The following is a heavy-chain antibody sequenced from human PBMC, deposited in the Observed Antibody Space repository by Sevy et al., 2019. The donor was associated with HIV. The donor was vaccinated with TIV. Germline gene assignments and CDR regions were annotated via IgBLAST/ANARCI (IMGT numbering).Heavy chain of an antibody. CDR2: ISYDGSNK. CDR3: AKGDSSGWYY. V-gene: IGHV3-30*18. CDR1: GFTFSSYG. J-gene: IGHJ4*02. D-gene: IGHD6-19*01. Sequence: GGSLRLSCAASGFTFSSYGMHWVRQAPGRGLEWVAVISYDGSNKYYADSVKGRFTISRDNSKNTLYLQMNSLRAEDTAVYYCAKGDSSGWYYWGQRTLVTVSS.